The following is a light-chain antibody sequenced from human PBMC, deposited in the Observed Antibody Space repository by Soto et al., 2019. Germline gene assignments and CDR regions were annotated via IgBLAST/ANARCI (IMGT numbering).Light chain of an antibody. J-gene: IGKJ2*01. V-gene: IGKV3-15*01. CDR1: QSVSSN. CDR3: QQYNNWPPAYT. CDR2: GAS. Sequence: EIVMTQSPVTLSVSPGERATLSCRASQSVSSNLAWYQQKPGQAPRLLIYGASTGATGVPARFSGSGSGTEFTLTISSLQSEDFAVYYCQQYNNWPPAYTFGQGTKLEIK.